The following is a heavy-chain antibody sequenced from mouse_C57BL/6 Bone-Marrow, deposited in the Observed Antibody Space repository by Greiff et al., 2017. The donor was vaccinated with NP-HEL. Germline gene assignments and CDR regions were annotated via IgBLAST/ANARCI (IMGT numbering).Heavy chain of an antibody. V-gene: IGHV6-6*01. J-gene: IGHJ2*01. CDR1: GFTFSDAW. Sequence: EVKLMESGGGLVQPGGSMKLSCAASGFTFSDAWMDWVRQSPEKGLEWVAEIRNKDNNHATYYAESVKGRFTISRDDSKSSVYLQMNSLRAEDTGIYDSTRSAVVAGFDYWGQGTTLTVSS. CDR3: TRSAVVAGFDY. D-gene: IGHD1-1*01. CDR2: IRNKDNNHAT.